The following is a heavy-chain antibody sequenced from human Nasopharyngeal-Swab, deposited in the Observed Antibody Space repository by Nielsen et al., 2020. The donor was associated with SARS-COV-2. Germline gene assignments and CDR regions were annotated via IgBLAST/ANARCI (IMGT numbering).Heavy chain of an antibody. CDR1: GFTCSSYW. D-gene: IGHD2-2*01. CDR2: IKQDGSEK. J-gene: IGHJ6*03. V-gene: IGHV3-7*01. CDR3: ARGGGLDIVVVPADYYYYMDV. Sequence: GGSLRLSCAASGFTCSSYWMSWVRQDPGKGLEWVVNIKQDGSEKYYVDSVKGRFTISRDNAKNSLYLQMNSLRAEDTAVYYCARGGGLDIVVVPADYYYYMDVWGKGTTVTVSS.